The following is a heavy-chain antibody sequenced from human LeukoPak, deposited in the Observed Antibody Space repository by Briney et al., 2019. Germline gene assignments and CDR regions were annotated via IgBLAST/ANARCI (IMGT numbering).Heavy chain of an antibody. D-gene: IGHD2-2*01. V-gene: IGHV1-69*13. Sequence: SVKVSCKASGGTFSSYAISWVRQAPGQGLEWMGGIIPIFGTANYAQKFQGRVTITADESTSTAYMELSSLRSEDTAVYYCARLEYQLLYFDYWGQGTLVTVSS. J-gene: IGHJ4*02. CDR2: IIPIFGTA. CDR3: ARLEYQLLYFDY. CDR1: GGTFSSYA.